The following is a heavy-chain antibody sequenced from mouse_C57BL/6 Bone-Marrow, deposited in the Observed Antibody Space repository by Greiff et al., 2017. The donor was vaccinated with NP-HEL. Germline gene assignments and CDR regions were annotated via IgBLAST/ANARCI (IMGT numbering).Heavy chain of an antibody. Sequence: VQLQQPGAELVMPGASVKLSCKASGYTFTSYWMHWVKQRPGQGLEWIGEIDPSDSYTNYNQKFKGKSTLTVDKSSSTAYMQISSLTSEDSAVYYCAREDYYAPYYFDYWGQGTTLTVSS. CDR2: IDPSDSYT. CDR1: GYTFTSYW. D-gene: IGHD1-1*01. CDR3: AREDYYAPYYFDY. J-gene: IGHJ2*01. V-gene: IGHV1-69*01.